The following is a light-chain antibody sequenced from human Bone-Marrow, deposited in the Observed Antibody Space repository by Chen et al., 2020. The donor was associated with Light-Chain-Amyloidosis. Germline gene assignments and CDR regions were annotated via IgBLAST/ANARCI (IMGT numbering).Light chain of an antibody. V-gene: IGKV3-20*01. CDR1: QTISSNY. CDR3: QQYGTSPLT. Sequence: ELVLTQSPGTLSLSPGEGANLPCRASQTISSNYLTWYQQKFGQAPRLLIYGSSSRATGIPDRFTGSGSGTDFTLTINRLEPEDFAMYYCQQYGTSPLTVGGGTKVEIK. J-gene: IGKJ4*01. CDR2: GSS.